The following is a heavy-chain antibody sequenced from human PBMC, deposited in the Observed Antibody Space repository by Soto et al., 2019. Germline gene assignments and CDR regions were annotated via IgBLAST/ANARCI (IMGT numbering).Heavy chain of an antibody. D-gene: IGHD3-9*01. CDR2: ISAYNGNT. CDR3: ARAGKGLRYFDWGRYYFDY. CDR1: GYTFTSYG. V-gene: IGHV1-18*01. Sequence: QVQLVQSGAEVKKPGASVKVSCKASGYTFTSYGISWVRQAPGQGLEWMGWISAYNGNTNYAQKLQGRVTMTTDTSASTAYMELRSLRSDDTAVYYCARAGKGLRYFDWGRYYFDYWGQGTLVTVSS. J-gene: IGHJ4*02.